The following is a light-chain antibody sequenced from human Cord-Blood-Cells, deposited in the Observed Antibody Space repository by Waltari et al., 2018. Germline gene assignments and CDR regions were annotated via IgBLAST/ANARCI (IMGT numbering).Light chain of an antibody. CDR3: QQSYSTPLT. CDR2: AAS. CDR1: QSISSY. Sequence: DIQMTQSTSSLSASVGDRVTITSRASQSISSYLNWYQQKPGKAPKLLIYAASSLQSGVPSSFSGSGAGTDFTLTISSLQPEDFATYYCQQSYSTPLTFGPGTKVDIK. J-gene: IGKJ3*01. V-gene: IGKV1-39*01.